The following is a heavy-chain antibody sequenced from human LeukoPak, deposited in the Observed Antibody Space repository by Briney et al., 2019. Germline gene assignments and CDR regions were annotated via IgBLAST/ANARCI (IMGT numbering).Heavy chain of an antibody. CDR2: MNPNSGNT. Sequence: ASVKVSCKASGYTFTSYDINWVRQATGQGLEWMGWMNPNSGNTGYAQKFQGRVTMTRNTSITTAYMELSSLRSEDTAVYYCARDGARLKYYDILTGYYNGGSNWFDPWGQGTLVTVSS. D-gene: IGHD3-9*01. V-gene: IGHV1-8*01. J-gene: IGHJ5*02. CDR3: ARDGARLKYYDILTGYYNGGSNWFDP. CDR1: GYTFTSYD.